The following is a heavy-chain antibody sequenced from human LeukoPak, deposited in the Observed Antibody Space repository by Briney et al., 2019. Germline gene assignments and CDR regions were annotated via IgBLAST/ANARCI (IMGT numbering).Heavy chain of an antibody. CDR1: GGSISSGGYY. CDR3: ARDGSTVVTP. Sequence: SETLSLTCTVSGGSISSGGYYWSWIRQPPGKGLEWIGYIYHSGSTYYNPSLKSRVTISVDRSKNQFSLKLSSVTAADTAVYYCARDGSTVVTPWGQGTLVTVSS. J-gene: IGHJ5*02. CDR2: IYHSGST. V-gene: IGHV4-30-2*01. D-gene: IGHD4-23*01.